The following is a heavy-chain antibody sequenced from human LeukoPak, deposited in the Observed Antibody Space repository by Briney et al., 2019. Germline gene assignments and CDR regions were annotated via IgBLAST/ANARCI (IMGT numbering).Heavy chain of an antibody. J-gene: IGHJ6*02. Sequence: SQTLSLTCTVSVGSISSGGYYWRWIRQHPGKGLEWIGYIYYSGSTYYNPSLKSRVTISVDTSKNQFSLKLSSVTAADTAVYYCARAYPSNYYYGMDVWGQGTTVTVSS. D-gene: IGHD6-6*01. V-gene: IGHV4-31*03. CDR1: VGSISSGGYY. CDR3: ARAYPSNYYYGMDV. CDR2: IYYSGST.